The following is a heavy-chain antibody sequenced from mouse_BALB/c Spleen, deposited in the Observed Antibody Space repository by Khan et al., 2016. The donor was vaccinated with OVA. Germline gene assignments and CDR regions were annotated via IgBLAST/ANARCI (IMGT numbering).Heavy chain of an antibody. CDR1: GYTFTSYT. Sequence: VQLQQSGAELARPGASVKMSCKASGYTFTSYTIHWIKKRPGQGLEWIGYINPSNGYTNYNQKFKDKATLPTDKSSTTAYLQLRRLTSDDSAVYNCVRDGAYHRNDGWFAYWGQGTLVTVSA. D-gene: IGHD2-14*01. J-gene: IGHJ3*01. CDR3: VRDGAYHRNDGWFAY. V-gene: IGHV1-4*01. CDR2: INPSNGYT.